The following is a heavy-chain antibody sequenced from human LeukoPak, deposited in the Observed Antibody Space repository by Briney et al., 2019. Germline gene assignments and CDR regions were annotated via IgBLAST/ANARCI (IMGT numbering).Heavy chain of an antibody. J-gene: IGHJ4*02. Sequence: ASVKFSSTAPGYTSTSYGISWVRPAPRQRLEWMGWISAYNGKTNYTQKIQGRVTMTTDTSTSTAYMELRSLRSDGTAVYYCARDWRTRVNSFDYWRQGTLVTVSS. CDR2: ISAYNGKT. CDR1: GYTSTSYG. D-gene: IGHD3-3*01. V-gene: IGHV1-18*01. CDR3: ARDWRTRVNSFDY.